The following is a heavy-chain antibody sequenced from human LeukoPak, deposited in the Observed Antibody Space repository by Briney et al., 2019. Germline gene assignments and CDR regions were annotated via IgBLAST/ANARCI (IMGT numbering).Heavy chain of an antibody. V-gene: IGHV1-8*01. CDR3: ATPLRASGEFDY. CDR2: MNPNSGNT. Sequence: ASVKVSCKASGYTFTSYDINWVRQATGQGLEWMGWMNPNSGNTGYAQKFQGRVTMTRNTSISTAYMELSGLRSEDTAVYYCATPLRASGEFDYWGQGTLVTVSS. D-gene: IGHD5-12*01. J-gene: IGHJ4*02. CDR1: GYTFTSYD.